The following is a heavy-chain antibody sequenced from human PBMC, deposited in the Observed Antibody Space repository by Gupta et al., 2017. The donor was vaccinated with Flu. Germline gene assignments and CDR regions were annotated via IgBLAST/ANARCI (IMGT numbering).Heavy chain of an antibody. Sequence: ASGFTFSSYRMSWARQAPGKGLEWVSYISSSSSTIYYADSVRGRFTISTDNAKNSLYLQMNSLRAEDTAVYYCARVEAARLNYFDYWGQGTLVTVSS. CDR2: ISSSSSTI. CDR1: GFTFSSYR. V-gene: IGHV3-48*01. J-gene: IGHJ4*02. CDR3: ARVEAARLNYFDY. D-gene: IGHD6-6*01.